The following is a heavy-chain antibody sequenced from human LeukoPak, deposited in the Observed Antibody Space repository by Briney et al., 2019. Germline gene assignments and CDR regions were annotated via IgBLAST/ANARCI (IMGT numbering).Heavy chain of an antibody. V-gene: IGHV3-11*01. Sequence: GGSLRLSRAASGFTFSNYYMSWIRQAPGKGLEWTSYISSSATNIQYADSVKGRFTISRDNAKNSLYLQMNSLRAEDTAVYYCARVDFYYDSNGYVGEYFYHWGQGTLVTVSS. J-gene: IGHJ1*01. CDR2: ISSSATNI. D-gene: IGHD3-22*01. CDR1: GFTFSNYY. CDR3: ARVDFYYDSNGYVGEYFYH.